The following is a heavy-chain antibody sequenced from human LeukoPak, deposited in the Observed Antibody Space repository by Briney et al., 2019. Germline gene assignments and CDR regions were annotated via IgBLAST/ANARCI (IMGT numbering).Heavy chain of an antibody. V-gene: IGHV4-39*01. Sequence: TASETLSLTCTVSGDSISSTSYYWDWSRPPPGKGLEWIGSIYNSGTAYYNPSLKSRVNISVDTSKNQFSLKVSSVTAADTAVYYCASPVYGLGSFNYWGQGTLVTVSS. D-gene: IGHD3-10*01. CDR2: IYNSGTA. J-gene: IGHJ4*01. CDR1: GDSISSTSYY. CDR3: ASPVYGLGSFNY.